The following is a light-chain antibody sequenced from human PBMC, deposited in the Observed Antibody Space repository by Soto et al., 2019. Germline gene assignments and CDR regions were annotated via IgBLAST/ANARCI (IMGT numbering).Light chain of an antibody. V-gene: IGKV1-39*01. Sequence: DIQMTQSPFSLSASVGDRVASTCRASQTITTYVNWYQQKPGKAPNLLIYGASNLQSGVPSRFSGSGSGTEFTLTISSLRPEDFATYYCQQSYSSPVTFGQGTRLDMK. CDR1: QTITTY. CDR3: QQSYSSPVT. J-gene: IGKJ5*01. CDR2: GAS.